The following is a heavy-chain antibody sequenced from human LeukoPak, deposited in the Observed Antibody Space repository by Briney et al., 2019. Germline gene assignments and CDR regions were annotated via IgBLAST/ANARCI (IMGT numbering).Heavy chain of an antibody. CDR2: IYWGDDK. CDR1: GFSLSTTAMC. J-gene: IGHJ4*02. D-gene: IGHD1-26*01. Sequence: SGPTLVNPTQTLTLTCTFSGFSLSTTAMCVSWIRQPPGKALEWLAGIYWGDDKRYSPSLNSRLTIAKDTSKNQVVLTMTNMDPVDTATYYCVHDLVGATRAYFDYWGQGTLVTVSA. V-gene: IGHV2-5*08. CDR3: VHDLVGATRAYFDY.